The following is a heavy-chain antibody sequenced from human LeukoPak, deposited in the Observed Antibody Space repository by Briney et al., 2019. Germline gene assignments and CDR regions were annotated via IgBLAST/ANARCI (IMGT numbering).Heavy chain of an antibody. CDR2: IKQDGSEK. CDR3: RGIQLWARTYAFDI. Sequence: PGGSLRLPCAASGFTFSSYWMSWVRQAPGKGLEWVANIKQDGSEKYYVDSVKGRFTISRDNAKNSLYLQMNSLRAEDTAVYYCRGIQLWARTYAFDIWGQGTMVTVSS. D-gene: IGHD5-18*01. J-gene: IGHJ3*02. CDR1: GFTFSSYW. V-gene: IGHV3-7*01.